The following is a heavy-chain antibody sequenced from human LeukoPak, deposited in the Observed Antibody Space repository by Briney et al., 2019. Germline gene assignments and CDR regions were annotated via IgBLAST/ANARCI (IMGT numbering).Heavy chain of an antibody. CDR1: GVSISSYY. CDR3: ARWRLGGYFDY. CDR2: IYTSGGT. D-gene: IGHD3-16*01. Sequence: SETLSLTCTVSGVSISSYYWSWIRQPAGKGLEWIGHIYTSGGTDYNPSLKSRVTMSVDTSKNQFSLKLNSVTAADTAVYYCARWRLGGYFDYWGQGTLVTVSS. J-gene: IGHJ4*02. V-gene: IGHV4-4*07.